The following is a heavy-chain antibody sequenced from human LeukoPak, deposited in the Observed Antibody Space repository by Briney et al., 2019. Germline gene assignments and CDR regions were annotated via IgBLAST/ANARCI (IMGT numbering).Heavy chain of an antibody. CDR2: ISSSSSSYI. D-gene: IGHD3-9*01. Sequence: PGGSLRLSCAASGFTFSSYSMNWVRQAPGKGLEWVSSISSSSSSYIYYADSVKGRFTISRDNAKNSLYLQMNSLRAADTAVYYCARDTNFDWLLVAFDIWGQGTMVTVSS. CDR3: ARDTNFDWLLVAFDI. V-gene: IGHV3-21*01. J-gene: IGHJ3*02. CDR1: GFTFSSYS.